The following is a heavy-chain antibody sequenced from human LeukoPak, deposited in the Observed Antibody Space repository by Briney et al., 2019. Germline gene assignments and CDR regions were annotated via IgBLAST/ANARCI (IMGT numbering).Heavy chain of an antibody. D-gene: IGHD2-2*01. Sequence: SETLSPTCAVSGYSISSGYYWGWIRHPPGKGLEWIGSIYHSGSTYYTPSPKSRVTISVDTSKNQFSLKLSSVTAAATAAYYGARDLGPAATAIDDWGQGTLVTVSS. CDR1: GYSISSGYY. J-gene: IGHJ4*02. V-gene: IGHV4-38-2*02. CDR2: IYHSGST. CDR3: ARDLGPAATAIDD.